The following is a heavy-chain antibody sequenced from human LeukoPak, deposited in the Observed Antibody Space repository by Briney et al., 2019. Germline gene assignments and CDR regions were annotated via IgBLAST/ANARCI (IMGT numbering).Heavy chain of an antibody. V-gene: IGHV1-69*13. CDR1: GGTFTSYA. Sequence: GASVKVSCKASGGTFTSYAISWVRQAPGQGLEWMGGIIPIFGTSNYAQKFQGRVTITADESTSTAYMELSSLRSDDTAVYHCARFRAGVGEPYGDYWGQGTLVTVSS. CDR2: IIPIFGTS. D-gene: IGHD3-10*01. CDR3: ARFRAGVGEPYGDY. J-gene: IGHJ4*02.